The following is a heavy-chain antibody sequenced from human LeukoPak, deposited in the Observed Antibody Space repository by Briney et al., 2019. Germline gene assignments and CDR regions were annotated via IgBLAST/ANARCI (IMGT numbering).Heavy chain of an antibody. CDR3: AKAAGPYDSPDY. Sequence: SETLSLTCTVSGGSISSYYWSWIRQPPGKGLEWIGYIYYSGSTNYNPSLKSRVTISVDTSKNQFSLKLSSVTAADTAVYYCAKAAGPYDSPDYWGQGTLVTVSS. CDR1: GGSISSYY. CDR2: IYYSGST. D-gene: IGHD3-22*01. J-gene: IGHJ4*02. V-gene: IGHV4-59*12.